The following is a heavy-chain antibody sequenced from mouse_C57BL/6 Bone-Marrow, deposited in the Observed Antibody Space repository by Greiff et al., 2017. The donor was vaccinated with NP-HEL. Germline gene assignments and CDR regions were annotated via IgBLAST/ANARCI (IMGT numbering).Heavy chain of an antibody. CDR2: IYPRSGNT. CDR3: ARSNWDKGSFSGY. Sequence: QVQLKESGAELARPGASVKLSCKASGYTFTSYGISWVKQRTGQGLEWIGEIYPRSGNTYYNEKFKGKATLTADKSSSTAYMELRSLTSEDSAVYVCARSNWDKGSFSGYWGQGTTLTVSS. J-gene: IGHJ2*01. D-gene: IGHD4-1*01. CDR1: GYTFTSYG. V-gene: IGHV1-81*01.